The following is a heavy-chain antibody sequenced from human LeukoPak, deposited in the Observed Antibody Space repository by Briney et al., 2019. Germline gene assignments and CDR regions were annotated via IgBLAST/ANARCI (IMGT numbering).Heavy chain of an antibody. CDR2: ISYDGGSK. V-gene: IGHV3-30*04. D-gene: IGHD3-9*01. CDR3: ARGVGYDILTGYYIS. J-gene: IGHJ4*02. CDR1: GFTFSSYA. Sequence: GGSLRLSCAASGFTFSSYAMHWVRQAPGKGLEWVAVISYDGGSKYYAGSVKGRFTISRDNSKNTLYLQMNSLRAEDTAVYYCARGVGYDILTGYYISWGQGTLVTVSA.